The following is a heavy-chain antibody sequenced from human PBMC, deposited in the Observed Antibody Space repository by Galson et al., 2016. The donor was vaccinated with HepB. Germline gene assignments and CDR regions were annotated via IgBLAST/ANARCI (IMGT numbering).Heavy chain of an antibody. D-gene: IGHD1-26*01. CDR2: IWYDGSNK. V-gene: IGHV3-33*08. Sequence: SLRLSCAASGFIFRSFGMNWVRQAPGKGLEWVAGIWYDGSNKEYGESVKSRFTISRDNSEDTVYLQMNSLRAEDRAVYYCARNPGELLDSSWFAFDLWGQGTMVTVSS. CDR1: GFIFRSFG. CDR3: ARNPGELLDSSWFAFDL. J-gene: IGHJ3*01.